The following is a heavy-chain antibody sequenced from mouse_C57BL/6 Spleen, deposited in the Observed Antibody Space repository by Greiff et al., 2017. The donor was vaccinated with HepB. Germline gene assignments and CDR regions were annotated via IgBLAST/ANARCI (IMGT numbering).Heavy chain of an antibody. J-gene: IGHJ3*01. D-gene: IGHD1-1*01. CDR3: ASPYYYGSSPWFAY. V-gene: IGHV5-6*01. CDR2: ISSGGSYT. CDR1: GFTFSSYG. Sequence: EVMLVESGGDLVKPGGSLKLSCAASGFTFSSYGMSWVRQTPDKRLEWVATISSGGSYTYYPDSVKGRFTISRDNAKNTLYLQMSSLKSEDTAMYYCASPYYYGSSPWFAYWGQGTLVTVSA.